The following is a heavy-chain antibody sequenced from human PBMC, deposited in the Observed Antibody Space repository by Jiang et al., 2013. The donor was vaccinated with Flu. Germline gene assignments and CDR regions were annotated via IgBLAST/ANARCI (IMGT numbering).Heavy chain of an antibody. J-gene: IGHJ4*02. CDR3: ARATVVTAQYYYFDY. Sequence: SRINSDGSSTSYADSVKGRFTISRDNAKNTLYLQMNSLRAEDTAVYYCARATVVTAQYYYFDYWGQGTLVTVSS. CDR2: INSDGSST. V-gene: IGHV3-74*01. D-gene: IGHD2-21*02.